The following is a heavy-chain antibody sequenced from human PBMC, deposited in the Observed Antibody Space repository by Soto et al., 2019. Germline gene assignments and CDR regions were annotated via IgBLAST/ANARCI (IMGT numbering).Heavy chain of an antibody. CDR2: ISYDGGSK. Sequence: QVQLVESGGGVVQPGKSLRLYCAASGFTFSTYGIHWVRQAPGKGLEWVALISYDGGSKYYGDSVKGRFIISRDNSHNTVSLQMNSLRADDTAVYFCAKEQLAMTVVVADYFDSWGQGTLVIVSS. CDR3: AKEQLAMTVVVADYFDS. J-gene: IGHJ4*02. CDR1: GFTFSTYG. V-gene: IGHV3-30*18. D-gene: IGHD3-22*01.